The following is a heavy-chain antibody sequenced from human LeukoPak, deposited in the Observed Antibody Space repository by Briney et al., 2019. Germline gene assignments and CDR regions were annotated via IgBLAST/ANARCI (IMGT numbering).Heavy chain of an antibody. D-gene: IGHD2-8*01. CDR1: GFIFDDYA. CDR2: LSWNSGAI. V-gene: IGHV3-9*01. J-gene: IGHJ4*02. CDR3: ARNLGYCTNGVCSYPY. Sequence: GGSLRLSCAASGFIFDDYAMHWVRQPPGKGLEWVLGLSWNSGAIGYADFLKGRFTISRDNAKNSLYLQMNSLRAEDTALYYCARNLGYCTNGVCSYPYWGQGTLVTVSS.